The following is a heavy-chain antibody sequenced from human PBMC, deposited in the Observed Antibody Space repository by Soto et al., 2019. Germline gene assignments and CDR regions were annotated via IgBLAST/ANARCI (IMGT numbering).Heavy chain of an antibody. V-gene: IGHV1-69*02. Sequence: QVQLVQSGAEVKKPGSSVKVSCKASGGTSSTYITTWVRQAPGQGLEWMGRIIPILDMANYAQKFQGRVTITADKSTNTTYMDLSDLRSEDTAVYYCATPSRTWTTVYYSCGMDVWGQGTTVTVSS. J-gene: IGHJ6*02. D-gene: IGHD2-2*01. CDR3: ATPSRTWTTVYYSCGMDV. CDR2: IIPILDMA. CDR1: GGTSSTYI.